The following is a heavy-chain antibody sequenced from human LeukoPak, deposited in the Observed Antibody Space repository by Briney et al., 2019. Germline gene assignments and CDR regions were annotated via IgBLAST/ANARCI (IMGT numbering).Heavy chain of an antibody. J-gene: IGHJ4*02. CDR1: GLTFNSAA. CDR2: ITGSDDKT. D-gene: IGHD3-22*01. V-gene: IGHV3-23*01. Sequence: GGSLRLSWAASGLTFNSAAMTWVRQTPGGGLEWVSTITGSDDKTYYAESGKGRCTISRDYSKNTLHLQMKSLRVEDTAMYCCARGPQLGSGYHPDCWGQGTLVTVSS. CDR3: ARGPQLGSGYHPDC.